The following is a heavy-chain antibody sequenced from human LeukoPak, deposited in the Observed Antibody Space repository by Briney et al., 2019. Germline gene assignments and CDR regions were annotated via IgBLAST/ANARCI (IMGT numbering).Heavy chain of an antibody. CDR3: ARGSSSWYGYYYYYMDV. CDR2: IYTSGST. J-gene: IGHJ6*03. Sequence: SETLSLTCTVSGGSISSGSYYWSWIRQPAGKGLEWIGRIYTSGSTNYNPSLKSRVTISVDTSKNQFSLKLSSVTAADTAVYYCARGSSSWYGYYYYYMDVWGKGTTVTISS. V-gene: IGHV4-61*02. CDR1: GGSISSGSYY. D-gene: IGHD6-13*01.